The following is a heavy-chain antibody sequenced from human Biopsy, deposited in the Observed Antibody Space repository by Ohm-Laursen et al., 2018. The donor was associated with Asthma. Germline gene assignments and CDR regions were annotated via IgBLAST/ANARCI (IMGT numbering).Heavy chain of an antibody. CDR3: LRDTLGYYFDI. Sequence: SLRLSCSASGTHFGSYNMHWARQAPGKGLEWVAVITFDGSTQHYGDSVKGRFTISRDNSKNTLFLQMNSLRAEDTAVYYCLRDTLGYYFDIWGQGTQVTVSS. CDR2: ITFDGSTQ. D-gene: IGHD6-13*01. J-gene: IGHJ4*02. CDR1: GTHFGSYN. V-gene: IGHV3-30-3*01.